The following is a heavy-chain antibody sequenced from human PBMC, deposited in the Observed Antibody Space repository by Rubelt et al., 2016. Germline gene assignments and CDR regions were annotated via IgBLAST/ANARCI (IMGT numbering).Heavy chain of an antibody. CDR3: TRGVADNCCDY. CDR1: GGSISSYY. V-gene: IGHV4-59*01. CDR2: IYYSGST. J-gene: IGHJ4*02. D-gene: IGHD3-10*01. Sequence: QVQLQESGPGLVKPSETLSLTCTVSGGSISSYYWSWIRQPPGQGLEWIGYIYYSGSTNYNPSLKSRGTISVDTSKNQFSRKLSFVTAAETAVDYCTRGVADNCCDYWGQGTLVTVSS.